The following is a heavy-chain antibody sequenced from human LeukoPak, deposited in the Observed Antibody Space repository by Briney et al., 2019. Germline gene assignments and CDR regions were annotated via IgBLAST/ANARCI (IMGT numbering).Heavy chain of an antibody. Sequence: GGSLRLSCAASGFTFSSYWMSWVRQAPGKGLEWVANIKQDGSEKYYVDSVKGRFTISRDNSKNTLYLQMNSLRAEDTAVYYCAKEGELVPAADFDYWGQGTLVTVSS. CDR1: GFTFSSYW. D-gene: IGHD2-2*01. CDR3: AKEGELVPAADFDY. V-gene: IGHV3-7*03. J-gene: IGHJ4*02. CDR2: IKQDGSEK.